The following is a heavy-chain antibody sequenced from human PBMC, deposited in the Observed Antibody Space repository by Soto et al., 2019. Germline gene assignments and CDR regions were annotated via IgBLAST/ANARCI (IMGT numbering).Heavy chain of an antibody. D-gene: IGHD2-15*01. CDR1: GFTLSNYA. CDR2: ISSDSRYI. V-gene: IGHV3-48*02. CDR3: ARIKLVDFFFINVDVYDMDV. Sequence: EVQLVESGGGLGQPGGSLRLSCAASGFTLSNYAVNWVRQAPGKGLEWVSYISSDSRYIYHGDSVKGRFTISRDNARKSVDLQMNSLRDEDTAVYYCARIKLVDFFFINVDVYDMDVWGQGTPVTVSS. J-gene: IGHJ6*02.